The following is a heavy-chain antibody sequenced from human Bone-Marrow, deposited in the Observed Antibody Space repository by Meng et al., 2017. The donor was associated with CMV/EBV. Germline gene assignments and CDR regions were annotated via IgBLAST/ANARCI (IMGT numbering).Heavy chain of an antibody. CDR3: ASDPSGYCSDTHCPPPRS. Sequence: SVKVSCKGSGFTFTGSAVQWVRQARGQGLEWIGWIVVGSGNTNYAQKLQERVTMTRDKSTSTAYMELSGLRSEDTALYYRASDPSGYCSDTHCPPPRSWGQGTLVTVSS. V-gene: IGHV1-58*01. J-gene: IGHJ5*02. D-gene: IGHD2-8*02. CDR1: GFTFTGSA. CDR2: IVVGSGNT.